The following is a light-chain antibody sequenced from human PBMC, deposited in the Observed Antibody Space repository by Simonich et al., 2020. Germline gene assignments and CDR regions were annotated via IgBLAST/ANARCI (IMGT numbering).Light chain of an antibody. V-gene: IGKV3D-20*01. CDR3: QQYGSSPLT. J-gene: IGKJ4*01. Sequence: EIVLTQSPATLSLSPGERATLSCRASQSVSSYLAWYQQNPGLAPRLLIYDASSRATGIPDRFSGSGSGTDFTLTISRLEPEDFAVYYCQQYGSSPLTFGGGTKVEIK. CDR2: DAS. CDR1: QSVSSY.